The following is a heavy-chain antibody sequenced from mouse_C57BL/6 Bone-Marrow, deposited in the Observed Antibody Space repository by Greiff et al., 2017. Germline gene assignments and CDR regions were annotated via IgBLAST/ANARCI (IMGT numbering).Heavy chain of an antibody. V-gene: IGHV1-50*01. J-gene: IGHJ4*01. CDR3: ARDYDVNDYAMDY. Sequence: WVKQRPGQGLEWIGVIDSSDSYTNYNQTLNGTATFTLDTSSSTAYMQLSSLTFEDSAVYYCARDYDVNDYAMDYWGQGTSVTVSS. CDR2: IDSSDSYT. D-gene: IGHD2-4*01.